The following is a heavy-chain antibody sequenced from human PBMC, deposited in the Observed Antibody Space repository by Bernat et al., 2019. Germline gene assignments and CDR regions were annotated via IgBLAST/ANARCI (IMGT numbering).Heavy chain of an antibody. D-gene: IGHD5-12*01. CDR2: IWYGGSNQ. Sequence: QVQLVESGGGVVQPWRSLRLSCAASGFTFSSYCMPWVRQAPGEGLELVAAIWYGGSNQYYADSVKGRLTLSRDNSKNTLYLQMNRLRDEDTAVYYCARRRGIVATSELKVKYYYMDVWGKGTTVTVSS. CDR1: GFTFSSYC. CDR3: ARRRGIVATSELKVKYYYMDV. J-gene: IGHJ6*03. V-gene: IGHV3-33*01.